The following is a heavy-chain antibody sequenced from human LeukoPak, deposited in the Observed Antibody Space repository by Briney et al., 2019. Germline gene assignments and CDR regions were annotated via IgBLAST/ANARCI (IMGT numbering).Heavy chain of an antibody. CDR2: INTDGSGT. D-gene: IGHD3-10*01. CDR3: AFGSEREGHMDV. J-gene: IGHJ6*03. CDR1: GFTFSSYW. V-gene: IGHV3-74*03. Sequence: GGSLRLSCAASGFTFSSYWMHWVRQAPGKGLVWVSRINTDGSGTTYADSVKGRFTISRDNAKNTLYLQMNSLRAEDTAVYYCAFGSEREGHMDVWGKGTTVTVSS.